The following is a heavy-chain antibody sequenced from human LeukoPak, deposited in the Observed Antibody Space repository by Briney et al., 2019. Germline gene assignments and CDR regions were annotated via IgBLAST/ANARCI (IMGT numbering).Heavy chain of an antibody. Sequence: PGGSLRLSCAASGFTFSSYAMHWVRQAPGKGLEWVAVISYDGSNKYYADSVKGRFTISRDNSKNTLYLQMNSLRAEDTAVYYCVRDMTSDYGAEGYFDYWGQGTLVTVSS. CDR2: ISYDGSNK. V-gene: IGHV3-30-3*01. D-gene: IGHD4-17*01. CDR1: GFTFSSYA. CDR3: VRDMTSDYGAEGYFDY. J-gene: IGHJ4*02.